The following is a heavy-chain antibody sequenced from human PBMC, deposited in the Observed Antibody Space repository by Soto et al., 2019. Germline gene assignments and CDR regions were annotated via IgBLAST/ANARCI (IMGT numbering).Heavy chain of an antibody. CDR1: GFTFNSHT. D-gene: IGHD1-26*01. Sequence: GGSLRLSCTASGFTFNSHTMHWVRQAPGEGLEWVAVISYDGSYKFYADSVKGRFTISRDNSKNTLYLQMNNLRAEDTAVYYCAGRVGATNYGMDVWGQGTTVTVSS. CDR3: AGRVGATNYGMDV. V-gene: IGHV3-30*14. CDR2: ISYDGSYK. J-gene: IGHJ6*02.